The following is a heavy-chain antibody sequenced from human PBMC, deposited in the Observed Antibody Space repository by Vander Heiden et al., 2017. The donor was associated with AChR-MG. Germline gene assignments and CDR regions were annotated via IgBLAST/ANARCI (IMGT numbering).Heavy chain of an antibody. CDR2: IIPIFGTA. J-gene: IGHJ1*01. CDR3: ARESKLAGYFQH. Sequence: QVQLVQSGAEVTKPGSSVKVSCKASGGPFNSYATSWVQQAPGQGLEWMGGIIPIFGTANYAQKFQGRVTITADKSTSTAYMELSSLRSEDTAVYYCARESKLAGYFQHWGQGTLVTVSS. V-gene: IGHV1-69*06. CDR1: GGPFNSYA.